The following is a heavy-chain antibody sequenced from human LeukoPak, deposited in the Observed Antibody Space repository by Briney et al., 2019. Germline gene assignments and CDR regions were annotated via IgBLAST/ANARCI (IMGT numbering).Heavy chain of an antibody. J-gene: IGHJ4*02. CDR3: ARVGIDSGSFADFDY. Sequence: SETLSLTCTVSGYCISSDYYWGWIRQPPGKGLEWIGSIYHSGSTYYNPSLKSRVTISVDTSKDQFSLKLSSVTAADTAVYFCARVGIDSGSFADFDYWGQETLVTVSS. V-gene: IGHV4-38-2*02. D-gene: IGHD1-26*01. CDR1: GYCISSDYY. CDR2: IYHSGST.